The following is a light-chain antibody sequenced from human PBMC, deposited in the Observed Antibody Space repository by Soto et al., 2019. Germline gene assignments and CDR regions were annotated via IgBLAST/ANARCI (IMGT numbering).Light chain of an antibody. Sequence: EIVLTQSAGTVSFSPLERPTLSCRPSQSVSSSYLAWYQQKPGQAPRLLIYGASSRATGIPDRFSGSGSRTDFTLTISRLEAEDVVVYYCKQYGSSPPTFGQGTRLEI. V-gene: IGKV3-20*01. CDR1: QSVSSSY. J-gene: IGKJ5*01. CDR2: GAS. CDR3: KQYGSSPPT.